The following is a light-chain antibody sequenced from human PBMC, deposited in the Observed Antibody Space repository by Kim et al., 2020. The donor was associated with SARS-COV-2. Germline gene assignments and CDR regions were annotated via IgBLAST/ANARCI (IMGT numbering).Light chain of an antibody. Sequence: ASVGDRVTITCRASQTISNWLAWYQHKPGKAPNRLIYKASSLEGGVPSRFSGSGSGTEFTLTIRSLQPDDFATYYCQQYNTYPLTFGQGTRLGIK. J-gene: IGKJ5*01. CDR1: QTISNW. V-gene: IGKV1-5*03. CDR2: KAS. CDR3: QQYNTYPLT.